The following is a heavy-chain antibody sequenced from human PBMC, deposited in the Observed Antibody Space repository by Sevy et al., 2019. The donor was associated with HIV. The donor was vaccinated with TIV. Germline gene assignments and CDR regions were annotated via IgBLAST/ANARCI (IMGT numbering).Heavy chain of an antibody. V-gene: IGHV3-7*03. Sequence: GGSLRLSCAASGFIVSRHWMSWVRQAPGKGLEWVANIKEDGSGKYYVDSVKGRFTISKDNAKNSLYLQMNSLRVEDTAVYFCARESIAAGVEAFDVWGQGTMDTVSS. J-gene: IGHJ3*01. CDR1: GFIVSRHW. D-gene: IGHD6-25*01. CDR2: IKEDGSGK. CDR3: ARESIAAGVEAFDV.